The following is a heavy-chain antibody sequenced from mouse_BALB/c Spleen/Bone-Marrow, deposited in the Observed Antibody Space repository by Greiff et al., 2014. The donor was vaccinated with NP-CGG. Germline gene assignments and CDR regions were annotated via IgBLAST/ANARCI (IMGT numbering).Heavy chain of an antibody. J-gene: IGHJ2*01. CDR1: GYAFSGYW. V-gene: IGHV1-80*01. CDR3: ARGGISVDY. Sequence: QVQLQQSGAELVRPGSSVKISCEASGYAFSGYWMNWVKQRPGQGLEWIGQIYPGDGDTDYNGKFKGKATLTADKSSSTAYMQLSSLTSEDSAVYFCARGGISVDYWGQGTTLTVSS. CDR2: IYPGDGDT.